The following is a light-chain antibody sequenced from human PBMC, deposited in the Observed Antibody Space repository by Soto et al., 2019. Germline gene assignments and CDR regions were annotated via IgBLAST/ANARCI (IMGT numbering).Light chain of an antibody. Sequence: EIVMTQSPATLSVSPGERATLSCRASQSVSSNLAWYQQKPGQAPRLLIYGASTRATGIPARFSGSGSGTEFTLTISSLQSEDFAVYYCQQYNNWPPLTVGGGIKVEMK. CDR1: QSVSSN. CDR2: GAS. J-gene: IGKJ4*01. V-gene: IGKV3-15*01. CDR3: QQYNNWPPLT.